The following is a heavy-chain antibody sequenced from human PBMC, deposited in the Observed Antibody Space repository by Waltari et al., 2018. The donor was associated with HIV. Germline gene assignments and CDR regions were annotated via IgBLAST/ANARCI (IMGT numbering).Heavy chain of an antibody. CDR2: MNPNSGNT. CDR3: ARNSSGKGNRYFYYGLDV. CDR1: GYTFINFA. V-gene: IGHV1-8*02. J-gene: IGHJ6*02. Sequence: QVHLVQSGPEVKRPGASVKISCQAFGYTFINFAVNWLRQAAGRGPEWLGWMNPNSGNTASPYRFEDRVTMTRDVSTDTAYMEMTGLTPEDTAIYYCARNSSGKGNRYFYYGLDVWGQGTPVTV. D-gene: IGHD3-22*01.